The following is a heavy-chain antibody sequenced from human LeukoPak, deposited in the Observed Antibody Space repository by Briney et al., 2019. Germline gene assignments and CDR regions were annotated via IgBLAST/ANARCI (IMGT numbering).Heavy chain of an antibody. CDR2: INPNSGGT. Sequence: ASVKVSCKASGYMFTGFYIHWVRQAPGQGLEWMGWINPNSGGTDYAQKFQGRVTMTRDTSINTAYMELSRLRSDDTAVYYCASAGSYSGSRSFDYWGQGTLVTVSS. D-gene: IGHD1-26*01. CDR3: ASAGSYSGSRSFDY. CDR1: GYMFTGFY. J-gene: IGHJ4*02. V-gene: IGHV1-2*02.